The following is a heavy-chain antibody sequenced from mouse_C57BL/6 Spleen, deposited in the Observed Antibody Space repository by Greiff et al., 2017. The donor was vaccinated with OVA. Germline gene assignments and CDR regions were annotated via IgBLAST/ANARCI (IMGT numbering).Heavy chain of an antibody. CDR2: INPNNGGT. CDR1: GYTFTDYY. V-gene: IGHV1-26*01. Sequence: VQLQQSGPELVKPGASVKISCKASGYTFTDYYMNWVKQSHGKSLEWIGDINPNNGGTSYNQKFKGKATLTVDKSSSTAYMELRSLTSEDSAVDYCARGIYYDYDGFAYWGQGTLVTVSA. D-gene: IGHD2-4*01. CDR3: ARGIYYDYDGFAY. J-gene: IGHJ3*01.